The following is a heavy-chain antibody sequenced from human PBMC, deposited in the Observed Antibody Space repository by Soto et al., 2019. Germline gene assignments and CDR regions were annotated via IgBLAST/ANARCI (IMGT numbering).Heavy chain of an antibody. CDR2: ITGSGSST. Sequence: EVQLLDSGGGLVQPGGSLRLSCAASGFTFSTYAMSWVRQAPGKGLEWVSTITGSGSSTYYADSVKGRFTISGDNSKNTLSLQMNSLRAEDTAVYYCAKDLYGDDGGVDYWCQGTLFTGSS. J-gene: IGHJ4*02. D-gene: IGHD4-17*01. CDR3: AKDLYGDDGGVDY. V-gene: IGHV3-23*01. CDR1: GFTFSTYA.